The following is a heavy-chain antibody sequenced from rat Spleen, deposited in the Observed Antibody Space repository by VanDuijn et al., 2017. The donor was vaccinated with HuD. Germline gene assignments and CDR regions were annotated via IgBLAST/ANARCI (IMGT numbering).Heavy chain of an antibody. D-gene: IGHD1-2*01. J-gene: IGHJ2*01. Sequence: EVQLMESGGGLVQPGRSLKLSCVASGFTFNNYWMAWVLQAPTTGLEWIASISYDGNTTYYRDSVKGRFTISRDSAKSTLYLQMASLRSEDTATYYCAKEGLYSSLDYWGQGVMVTVSS. CDR3: AKEGLYSSLDY. CDR1: GFTFNNYW. CDR2: ISYDGNTT. V-gene: IGHV5-20*01.